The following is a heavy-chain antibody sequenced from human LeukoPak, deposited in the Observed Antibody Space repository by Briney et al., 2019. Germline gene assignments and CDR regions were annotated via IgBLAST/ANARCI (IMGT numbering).Heavy chain of an antibody. J-gene: IGHJ3*02. CDR1: GYTFTGYY. CDR3: VKTVRASDGYSYGDVAFDI. CDR2: INPNSGVT. V-gene: IGHV1-2*02. Sequence: ASVKVSCKASGYTFTGYYMHWVRQAPGKGLEWMGWINPNSGVTKYAQKFKGRVTLTRDTSLSADSMELSRLRSDDTAVYCCVKTVRASDGYSYGDVAFDIWGQGTMVTVSS. D-gene: IGHD5-18*01.